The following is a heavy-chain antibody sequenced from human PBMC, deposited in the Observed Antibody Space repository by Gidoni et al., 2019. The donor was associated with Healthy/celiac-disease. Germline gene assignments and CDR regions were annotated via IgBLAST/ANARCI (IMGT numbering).Heavy chain of an antibody. CDR3: ARDHSGSSPFDY. CDR1: GGSFSGYY. D-gene: IGHD1-26*01. V-gene: IGHV4-34*01. Sequence: QVQLQQWGAGLLKPSETLSLTCAVYGGSFSGYYWSWIRQPPGKGLEGIGEINHSGSTNYNPSLKSRVTISVDTSKNQFSLKLSSVTAADTAVYYCARDHSGSSPFDYWGQGTLVTVSS. J-gene: IGHJ4*02. CDR2: INHSGST.